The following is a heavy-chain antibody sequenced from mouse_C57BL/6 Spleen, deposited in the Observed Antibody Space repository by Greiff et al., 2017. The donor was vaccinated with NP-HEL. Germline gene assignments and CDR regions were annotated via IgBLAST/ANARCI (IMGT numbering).Heavy chain of an antibody. CDR2: ISSGGDYI. D-gene: IGHD2-5*01. Sequence: EVKVVESGEGLVKPGGSLKLSCAASGFTFSSYAMSWVRQTPEKRLEWVAYISSGGDYIYYADTVKGRFTISRDNARNTLYLQMSSLKSEDTAMYYCTREGSNVYYYAMDYWGQGTSVTVSS. J-gene: IGHJ4*01. CDR1: GFTFSSYA. CDR3: TREGSNVYYYAMDY. V-gene: IGHV5-9-1*02.